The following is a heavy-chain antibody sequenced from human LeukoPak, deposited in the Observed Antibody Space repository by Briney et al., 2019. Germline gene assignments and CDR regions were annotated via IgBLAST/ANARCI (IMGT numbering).Heavy chain of an antibody. J-gene: IGHJ3*02. CDR3: VCAAAGNAFDI. V-gene: IGHV3-33*01. CDR2: IWYDGSNK. CDR1: GFTFRSYG. D-gene: IGHD6-13*01. Sequence: PGRSLRLSCAASGFTFRSYGRHGVRQAPGGGLEWVAVIWYDGSNKYYADSVKGRFTIARENAKNSLYIQINSLRAGDTAVYYCVCAAAGNAFDIWGQGTMVTVSS.